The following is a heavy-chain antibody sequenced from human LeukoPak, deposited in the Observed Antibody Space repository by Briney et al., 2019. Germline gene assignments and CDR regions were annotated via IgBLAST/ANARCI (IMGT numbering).Heavy chain of an antibody. CDR2: ISTYNGNT. V-gene: IGHV1-18*01. CDR1: GYTFNIYG. Sequence: GASVKVSCKASGYTFNIYGIIWVRQAPGQGLEWVGWISTYNGNTNYAPNIQDRVTMTTDTSTSTAYMELRSLRSDDTAVYYCGRALLGGSGIYTPFSYWGQGTLVTVSS. J-gene: IGHJ4*02. D-gene: IGHD3-10*01. CDR3: GRALLGGSGIYTPFSY.